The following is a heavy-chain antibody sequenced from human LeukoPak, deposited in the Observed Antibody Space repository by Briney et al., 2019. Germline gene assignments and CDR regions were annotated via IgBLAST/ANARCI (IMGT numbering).Heavy chain of an antibody. CDR3: TQETMVRGFDY. V-gene: IGHV3-15*04. CDR1: GFTFSNAW. Sequence: PGGSLRLSCAASGFTFSNAWMSWVRQAPGKGLEWVGRIESKTDGGTTDYAAPVKGRFTISRDDSKNTLYLQMNSLKTEDTAVYYCTQETMVRGFDYWGQGTLVTVSS. D-gene: IGHD3-10*01. J-gene: IGHJ4*02. CDR2: IESKTDGGTT.